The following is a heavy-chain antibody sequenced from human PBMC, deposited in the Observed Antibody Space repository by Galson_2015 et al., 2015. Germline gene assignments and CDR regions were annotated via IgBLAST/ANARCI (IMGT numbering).Heavy chain of an antibody. V-gene: IGHV4-34*01. CDR3: ASQEYTYYYDSSGYYYPGPFDY. J-gene: IGHJ4*02. Sequence: ETLSLTCAVYGGSFSGYYWSWIRQPPGKGLEWIGEINHSGSTNYNPSLKSRVTISVDTSKNQFSLKLSSVTAADTAVYYCASQEYTYYYDSSGYYYPGPFDYWGQGTLVTVSS. CDR1: GGSFSGYY. D-gene: IGHD3-22*01. CDR2: INHSGST.